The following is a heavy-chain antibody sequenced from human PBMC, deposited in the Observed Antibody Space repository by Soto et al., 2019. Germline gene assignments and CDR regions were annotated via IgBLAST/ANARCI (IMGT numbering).Heavy chain of an antibody. CDR1: GFSLTTSGVG. Sequence: QITLKESGPTLVKPTQTLTLTCTFSGFSLTTSGVGVGWIRQPPGKALEWLALIFWNDDKRYSPSLKSRLTIPKDNSKDQVVLTMNNMDPVDTATYYCAHRLYGSGSFDFWGQGTLVTVSS. CDR3: AHRLYGSGSFDF. J-gene: IGHJ4*02. V-gene: IGHV2-5*01. CDR2: IFWNDDK. D-gene: IGHD3-10*01.